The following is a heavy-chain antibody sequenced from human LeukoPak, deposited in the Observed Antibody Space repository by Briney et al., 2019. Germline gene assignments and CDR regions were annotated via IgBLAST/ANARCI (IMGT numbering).Heavy chain of an antibody. J-gene: IGHJ2*01. CDR3: ARSYYYGSGTYYNPYWYFDL. V-gene: IGHV4-61*05. Sequence: SETLSLTCTVSGGSISSSSYYWSWIRQPPGKGLEWIGYIYYSGSTNYNPSLKSRVTISVDTSKNQFSLKLSSVTAADTAVYYCARSYYYGSGTYYNPYWYFDLWGRGTLVTVSS. D-gene: IGHD3-10*01. CDR2: IYYSGST. CDR1: GGSISSSSYY.